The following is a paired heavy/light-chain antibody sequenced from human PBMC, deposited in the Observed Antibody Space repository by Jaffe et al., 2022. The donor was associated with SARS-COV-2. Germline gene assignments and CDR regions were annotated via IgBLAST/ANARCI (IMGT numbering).Light chain of an antibody. J-gene: IGLJ2*01. V-gene: IGLV2-11*01. CDR3: CSYAASHPVV. CDR1: SSDVGGYNY. Sequence: QSALTQPRSVSGSPGQSVTISCTGTSSDVGGYNYVSWYQQHPGKAPKFIIYDVSKRPSGVPDRFSGSKSGNTASLTISGLQTEDEADYYCCSYAASHPVVFGGGTKLIVL. CDR2: DVS.
Heavy chain of an antibody. D-gene: IGHD3-22*01. CDR3: AKEGDYYDGSGYVYWYFDF. Sequence: EVQLLESGGGLVQPGGSLRLSCAASGFTFSTDAMTWVRQAPGKGLEWVSTISGNAIHTYYADSVKGRFTISRDNSKNTLYLQMNSLRAEDTAVYYCAKEGDYYDGSGYVYWYFDFWGRGTLVTVSS. CDR1: GFTFSTDA. CDR2: ISGNAIHT. J-gene: IGHJ2*01. V-gene: IGHV3-23*01.